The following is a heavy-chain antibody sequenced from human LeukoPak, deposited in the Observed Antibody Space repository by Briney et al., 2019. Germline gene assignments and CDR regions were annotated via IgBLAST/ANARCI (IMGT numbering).Heavy chain of an antibody. J-gene: IGHJ6*03. V-gene: IGHV4-4*07. Sequence: SETLSLTCTVSGGSISSYYWNWIRQSAGKGLEWIGRIYTSGSTNYNPSLKSRVTMSVDTSKNQFSLKVSSVTAADTAVYYCARPIPSGSYHNYYYYYMDVWGKGTTVTVSS. D-gene: IGHD1-26*01. CDR3: ARPIPSGSYHNYYYYYMDV. CDR2: IYTSGST. CDR1: GGSISSYY.